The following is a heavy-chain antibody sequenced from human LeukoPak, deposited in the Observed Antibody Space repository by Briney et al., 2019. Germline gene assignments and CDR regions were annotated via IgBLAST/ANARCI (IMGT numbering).Heavy chain of an antibody. J-gene: IGHJ4*02. CDR3: ARLGHDYGDLIDY. CDR1: GYTFTGYY. V-gene: IGHV1-2*02. CDR2: INPNSGGT. D-gene: IGHD4-17*01. Sequence: ASVKVSCKASGYTFTGYYMHWVRQAPGQGLEWMGWINPNSGGTNYAQKFQGRVTMTRDTSISTAYMELSRLRSDDTAVYHCARLGHDYGDLIDYWGQGTLVTVSS.